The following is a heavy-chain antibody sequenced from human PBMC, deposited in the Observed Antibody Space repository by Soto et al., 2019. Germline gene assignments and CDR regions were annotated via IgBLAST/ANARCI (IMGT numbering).Heavy chain of an antibody. Sequence: SETLSLTCTVSGGSVSSDSYYWTWIRQPPGKGLEWIGSIYYSGSTYYNPSLKSRVTISVDTSKNQFSLKLTSLTAADTAVYYCARGVGGDLAPWSQGTLVTVSS. D-gene: IGHD3-16*01. J-gene: IGHJ5*02. CDR1: GGSVSSDSYY. CDR2: IYYSGST. V-gene: IGHV4-39*01. CDR3: ARGVGGDLAP.